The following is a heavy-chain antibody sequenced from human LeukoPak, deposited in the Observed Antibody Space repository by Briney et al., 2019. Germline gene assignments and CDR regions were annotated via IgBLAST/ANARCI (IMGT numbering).Heavy chain of an antibody. Sequence: GGSLRLSCAASGFTFDDYAMHWVRQAPGKGLEWVSGISWNSGSIGYADSVKGRFTISRDNAKNSLYLQMNSLRAEDTALYYCAKGTYQQWPGAFDYWGQGTLVTVSS. J-gene: IGHJ4*02. CDR3: AKGTYQQWPGAFDY. CDR1: GFTFDDYA. V-gene: IGHV3-9*01. CDR2: ISWNSGSI. D-gene: IGHD6-19*01.